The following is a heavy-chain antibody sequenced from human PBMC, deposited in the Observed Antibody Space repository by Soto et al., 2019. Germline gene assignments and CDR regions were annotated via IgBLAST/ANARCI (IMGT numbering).Heavy chain of an antibody. Sequence: TSETLSLTCIVSGDSINSNTYYWAWIRQSPGEGLEWIGSIYYTGSAFYNPALKSRVTISVDTSKNQFSLKMDSVTAADTAVYYCARFSGVYCGNSVLAAPWRRNYFDYWGQGTLVTVSS. CDR1: GDSINSNTYY. J-gene: IGHJ4*02. CDR2: IYYTGSA. CDR3: ARFSGVYCGNSVLAAPWRRNYFDY. D-gene: IGHD2-21*02. V-gene: IGHV4-39*01.